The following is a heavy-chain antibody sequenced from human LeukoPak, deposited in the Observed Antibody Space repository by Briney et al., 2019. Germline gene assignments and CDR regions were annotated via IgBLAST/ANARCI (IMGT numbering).Heavy chain of an antibody. V-gene: IGHV4-59*01. Sequence: PSETLSLTCSVSGGSISSYYWSWIRQSPGKGREGIGYFYYSGSTNYNPPLNSRVTISVDTSKNQFSLKLSSVTAADTPVYYCARGRDWTHGDYWGQGTLVTVSS. D-gene: IGHD3/OR15-3a*01. CDR1: GGSISSYY. CDR2: FYYSGST. CDR3: ARGRDWTHGDY. J-gene: IGHJ4*02.